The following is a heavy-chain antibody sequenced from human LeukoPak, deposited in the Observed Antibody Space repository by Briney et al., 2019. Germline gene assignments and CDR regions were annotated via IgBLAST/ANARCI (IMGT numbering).Heavy chain of an antibody. Sequence: GGSLRLSCAASGFTFSSYGMHWVRQAPGKGLEWVAVISYDGSNKYYADSVKGRFTISRDNSKNTLYLQMNSLRAEDTAVYYCAKVGDSSGYYYSFDYWGRGTLVTVSS. CDR1: GFTFSSYG. CDR3: AKVGDSSGYYYSFDY. CDR2: ISYDGSNK. D-gene: IGHD3-22*01. V-gene: IGHV3-30*18. J-gene: IGHJ4*02.